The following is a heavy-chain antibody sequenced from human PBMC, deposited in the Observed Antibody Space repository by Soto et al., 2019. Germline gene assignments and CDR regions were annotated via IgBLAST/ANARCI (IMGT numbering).Heavy chain of an antibody. CDR2: VHYSGSV. V-gene: IGHV4-30-4*01. J-gene: IGHJ6*02. D-gene: IGHD3-16*01. Sequence: QVQLQQSGPGLVKPSQTLSLTCTVSGGSISFDHYHWTWIRQPPGKGLEWIGYVHYSGSVLYNPSLQSRVSSAVDTSKNQCARKLSAVTAADAAVYFCAREDDGGDRDYYGLDVWGQGTTVTVSS. CDR1: GGSISFDHYH. CDR3: AREDDGGDRDYYGLDV.